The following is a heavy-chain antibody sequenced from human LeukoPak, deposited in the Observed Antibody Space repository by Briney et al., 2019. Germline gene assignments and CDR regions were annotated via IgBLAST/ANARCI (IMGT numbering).Heavy chain of an antibody. CDR2: ISAYNGNT. J-gene: IGHJ5*02. Sequence: GASVKVSCKASGYTFTSYGISWVRQAPGQGLGWMGWISAYNGNTNYAQKLQGRVTMTTDTSTSTAYMELRSLRSDDTAVYYCARDRGSRAGLRYFDWFGGPGPSSHWFDPWGQGTLVTVSS. D-gene: IGHD3-9*01. CDR3: ARDRGSRAGLRYFDWFGGPGPSSHWFDP. V-gene: IGHV1-18*01. CDR1: GYTFTSYG.